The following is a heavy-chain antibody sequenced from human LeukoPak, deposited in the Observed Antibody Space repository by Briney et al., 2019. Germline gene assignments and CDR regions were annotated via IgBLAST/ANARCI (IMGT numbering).Heavy chain of an antibody. V-gene: IGHV4-59*08. CDR2: IYYSGST. CDR1: GGSISSYY. Sequence: SETLSLTCTVSGGSISSYYWSWIRQPPGKGLEWIGYIYYSGSTNYNPSLKSRVTISVDTSKNQFSLKLSSVTAADTAVYYCVRHDYGGNSFDYWGQGTLVTVSS. D-gene: IGHD4-23*01. CDR3: VRHDYGGNSFDY. J-gene: IGHJ4*02.